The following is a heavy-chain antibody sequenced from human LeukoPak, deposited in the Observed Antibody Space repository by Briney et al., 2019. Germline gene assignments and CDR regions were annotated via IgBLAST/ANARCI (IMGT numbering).Heavy chain of an antibody. CDR1: GGSISSYY. CDR2: IYYSGST. V-gene: IGHV4-59*08. J-gene: IGHJ6*03. Sequence: SETLSLTCTVSGGSISSYYWTWIRQPPGKGLEWIGYIYYSGSTNYNPSLKSRVTISVDTSKNQFSLKLTSVTAADTAVYYCARHAYYYYYMDVWGKGTTVTVSS. CDR3: ARHAYYYYYMDV.